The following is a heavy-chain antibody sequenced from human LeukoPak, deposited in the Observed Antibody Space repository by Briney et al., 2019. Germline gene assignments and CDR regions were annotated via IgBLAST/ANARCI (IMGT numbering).Heavy chain of an antibody. Sequence: ASVKVSCKASGYTFTSYAMHWVRQAPGQRLEWMGWINAGNGNTKYSQKFQGRVTITRDTSTSTAYMELSSLRSEDTAVYYCARPVARAQPKSIYYYYGMDVWGQGTTVTVSS. CDR3: ARPVARAQPKSIYYYYGMDV. CDR1: GYTFTSYA. D-gene: IGHD5-12*01. J-gene: IGHJ6*02. V-gene: IGHV1-3*01. CDR2: INAGNGNT.